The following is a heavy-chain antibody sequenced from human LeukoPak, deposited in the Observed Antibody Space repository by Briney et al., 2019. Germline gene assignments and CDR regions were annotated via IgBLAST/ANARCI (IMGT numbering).Heavy chain of an antibody. CDR2: IIPIFGTA. D-gene: IGHD5-12*01. V-gene: IGHV1-69*06. CDR3: ARVLDDSGYDSNYYYYYMDV. J-gene: IGHJ6*03. Sequence: SVKVSCKASGGTFSSYAISWVRQAPGQGLEWMGGIIPIFGTANYAQKFQGRVTITADKSTSTAYMELSSLRSEDTAVYYCARVLDDSGYDSNYYYYYMDVWGKGTTVTVSS. CDR1: GGTFSSYA.